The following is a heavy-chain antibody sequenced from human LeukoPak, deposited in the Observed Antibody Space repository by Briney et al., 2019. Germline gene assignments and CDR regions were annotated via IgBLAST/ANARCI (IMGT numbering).Heavy chain of an antibody. CDR2: INPSGGST. CDR1: GYTFTSYY. D-gene: IGHD3-16*02. CDR3: ARDNSVGDIAWWFDP. V-gene: IGHV1-46*01. J-gene: IGHJ5*02. Sequence: ASVKVSCKASGYTFTSYYMHWVRQAPGQGLEWMGIINPSGGSTSYAQKFQGRVTMTSDTSTSTVYMELSSLRSEDTAVYYCARDNSVGDIAWWFDPWGQGTLVTVSS.